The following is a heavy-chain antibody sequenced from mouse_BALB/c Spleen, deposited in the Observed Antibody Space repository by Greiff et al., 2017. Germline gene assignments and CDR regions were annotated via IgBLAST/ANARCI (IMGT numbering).Heavy chain of an antibody. D-gene: IGHD1-1*01. Sequence: VQLQQSGPGLVQPSQSLSITSTVPGFPLTSYGVHWFRQSPGKGLEWLGVIWSGGSTDYNAAFISRLSISKDNSKSQVFFKMNSLQANDTAIYYCARSSSYYGSFYYYAMDYWGQGTSVTVSS. CDR1: GFPLTSYG. J-gene: IGHJ4*01. CDR3: ARSSSYYGSFYYYAMDY. CDR2: IWSGGST. V-gene: IGHV2-2*02.